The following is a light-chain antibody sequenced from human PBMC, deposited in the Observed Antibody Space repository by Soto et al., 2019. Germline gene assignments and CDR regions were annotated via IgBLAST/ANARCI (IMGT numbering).Light chain of an antibody. V-gene: IGLV2-8*01. CDR2: EVS. CDR1: SSDISGHNY. Sequence: QSALTQPPSASGSPGQSVTISCTGASSDISGHNYVSWYQQHPGKAPKLMIYEVSKRPSWVPDRFSASKSGNTASLTVSGLQAKDEADYYCSSYAGGNNWVFGGGTKLTVL. J-gene: IGLJ3*02. CDR3: SSYAGGNNWV.